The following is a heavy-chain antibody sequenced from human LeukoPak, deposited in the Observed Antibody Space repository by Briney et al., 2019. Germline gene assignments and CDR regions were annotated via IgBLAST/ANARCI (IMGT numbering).Heavy chain of an antibody. Sequence: GGSLRLSCAASGFTFSNYAMSWVRQAPGNGLEWVSAISGSGGSTYYADSLKGRFTVSRDNSKNTLYLQVNSLRAEDTAVYYCAKDHEFLSPYYFDYWGQGTLVTVSS. V-gene: IGHV3-23*01. CDR2: ISGSGGST. CDR3: AKDHEFLSPYYFDY. J-gene: IGHJ4*02. CDR1: GFTFSNYA.